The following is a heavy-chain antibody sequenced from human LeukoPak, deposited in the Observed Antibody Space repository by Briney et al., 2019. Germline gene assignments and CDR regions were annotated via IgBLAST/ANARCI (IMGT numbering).Heavy chain of an antibody. D-gene: IGHD6-13*01. CDR3: AGNAGYSSSWPYDY. V-gene: IGHV1-69*01. CDR1: GGTFSSYA. Sequence: SVKVSCKASGGTFSSYAISWVRQAPGQGLEWMGGIIPIFGTANYAQKFQGRVTITADESTSTAYMELSSLRSEDTAVYYCAGNAGYSSSWPYDYWGQGTLVTVSS. J-gene: IGHJ4*02. CDR2: IIPIFGTA.